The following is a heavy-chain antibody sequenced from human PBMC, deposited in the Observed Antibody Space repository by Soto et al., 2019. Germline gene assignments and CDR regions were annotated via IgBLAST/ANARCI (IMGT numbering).Heavy chain of an antibody. Sequence: QLQLQESGPGLVKPSETLSLTCTVSGGSISSSSYYWGWIRQPPGKGLEWIGSIYYSGSTYYNPPLKSGATTPVDRTNTLFPRRLSFVTAPQGACHYCAGPLPYYVGWY. J-gene: IGHJ2*01. CDR1: GGSISSSSYY. CDR3: AGPLPYYVGWY. CDR2: IYYSGST. V-gene: IGHV4-39*01. D-gene: IGHD1-26*01.